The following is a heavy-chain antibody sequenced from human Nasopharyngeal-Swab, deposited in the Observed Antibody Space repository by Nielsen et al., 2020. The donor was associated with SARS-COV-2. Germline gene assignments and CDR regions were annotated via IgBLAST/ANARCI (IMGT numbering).Heavy chain of an antibody. D-gene: IGHD3-10*01. CDR2: ISWKSGNM. Sequence: GGSLRLSCVASGFSFDDYTMHWVRQAPGKGLEWVSGISWKSGNMGYADSVKGRFTISRDNAKNSVYLQMNSLRPEDPALYYCAKTMVRGDFYYFLDVWGKGTTVTVSS. CDR3: AKTMVRGDFYYFLDV. V-gene: IGHV3-9*01. CDR1: GFSFDDYT. J-gene: IGHJ6*03.